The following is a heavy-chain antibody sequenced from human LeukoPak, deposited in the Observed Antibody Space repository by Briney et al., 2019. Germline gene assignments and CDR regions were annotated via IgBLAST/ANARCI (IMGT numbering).Heavy chain of an antibody. D-gene: IGHD3-16*01. J-gene: IGHJ4*02. CDR2: IYTSGTT. V-gene: IGHV4-4*07. Sequence: SETLSLTCTVSGGSISSYHWGWMRQPAGKGLEWIGRIYTSGTTNYNPSLRSRVTMSVDTSKNQFSLKLSSVTAADTAVYYCARGPSGGSGHDYWGQRTLVTVSS. CDR1: GGSISSYH. CDR3: ARGPSGGSGHDY.